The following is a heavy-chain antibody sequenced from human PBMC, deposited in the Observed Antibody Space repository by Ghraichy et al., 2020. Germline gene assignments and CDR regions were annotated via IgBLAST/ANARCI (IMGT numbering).Heavy chain of an antibody. J-gene: IGHJ3*02. Sequence: GGSLRLSCAASGFTFSNAWMSWVRQAPGKGLEWVGRIKSKTDGGTTDYAAPVKGRFTISRDDSKNTLYLQMNSLKTEDTAVYYCTTGPVGYCSSTSCYSEAFDIWGQGTMVTVSS. D-gene: IGHD2-2*01. CDR2: IKSKTDGGTT. CDR3: TTGPVGYCSSTSCYSEAFDI. V-gene: IGHV3-15*01. CDR1: GFTFSNAW.